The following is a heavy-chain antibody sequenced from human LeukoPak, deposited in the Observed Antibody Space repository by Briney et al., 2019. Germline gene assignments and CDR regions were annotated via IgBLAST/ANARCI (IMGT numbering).Heavy chain of an antibody. CDR1: GDSFSSYA. Sequence: SVKVSCKDSGDSFSSYALNWVRQAPGQGLEWLGRIIPIFGTANYPQKFQGRVTITADILSSTAYIEMTNLTSDDTAVYFCAKQGAARQDYYMDVWGNGTTVSVS. J-gene: IGHJ6*03. CDR2: IIPIFGTA. D-gene: IGHD5-18*01. V-gene: IGHV1-69*06. CDR3: AKQGAARQDYYMDV.